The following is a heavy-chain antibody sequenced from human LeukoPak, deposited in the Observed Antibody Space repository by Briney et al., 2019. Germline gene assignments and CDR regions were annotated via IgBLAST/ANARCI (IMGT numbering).Heavy chain of an antibody. D-gene: IGHD1-1*01. J-gene: IGHJ4*02. CDR1: GFSFTNYA. CDR3: AKANWVSNADAVW. V-gene: IGHV3-23*01. CDR2: IRDGGET. Sequence: GGSLRLSGAASGFSFTNYAMSWVRRAPARALEWVSSIRDGGETLYADSVKGRFTLSRDDSRNTVYLQMNNLRVEDTGIYYCAKANWVSNADAVWWGQGTVVTVSS.